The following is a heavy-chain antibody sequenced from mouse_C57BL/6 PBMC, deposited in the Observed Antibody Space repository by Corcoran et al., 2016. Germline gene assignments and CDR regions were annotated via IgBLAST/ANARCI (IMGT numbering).Heavy chain of an antibody. J-gene: IGHJ1*03. Sequence: QVTLKESGPGILQSSQTLSLTCSFSGFSLSTSGMGVSWIRQPSGKGLEWLAHIYWDDDKRYNPSLKSRLTISKDTSRNQVFLKITSVDTADTATYYCARSGPSDGYSWYFDVWGTGTTVTVSS. V-gene: IGHV8-12*01. CDR3: ARSGPSDGYSWYFDV. CDR2: IYWDDDK. CDR1: GFSLSTSGMG. D-gene: IGHD2-3*01.